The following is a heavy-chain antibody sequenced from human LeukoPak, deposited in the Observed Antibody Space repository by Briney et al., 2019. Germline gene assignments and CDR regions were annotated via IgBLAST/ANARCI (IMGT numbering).Heavy chain of an antibody. D-gene: IGHD3-22*01. J-gene: IGHJ4*02. CDR3: ARDRHDSSGAFDY. Sequence: GASVKVSCKASGYTFTSYDINWVRQATGQRLEWMGWMNPDSGNTGYAQKFQDRVTMTRNTSISTAYMELSSLRSEDTAVYYCARDRHDSSGAFDYWGQGTLVTVSS. CDR1: GYTFTSYD. V-gene: IGHV1-8*01. CDR2: MNPDSGNT.